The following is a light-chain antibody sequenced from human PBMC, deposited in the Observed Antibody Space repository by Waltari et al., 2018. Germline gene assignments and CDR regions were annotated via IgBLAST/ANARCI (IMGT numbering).Light chain of an antibody. CDR2: WAS. J-gene: IGKJ1*01. Sequence: DIVMTQSPDSLALSLGERATTNCKSSQSVLYSSNNKNYLAWYQQKPGQPPKLRIYWASTRESGVPDRFSGSGSGTDFTLTISSLQAEDVAVYYCQQYYSTPPTFGQGTKVEIK. V-gene: IGKV4-1*01. CDR3: QQYYSTPPT. CDR1: QSVLYSSNNKNY.